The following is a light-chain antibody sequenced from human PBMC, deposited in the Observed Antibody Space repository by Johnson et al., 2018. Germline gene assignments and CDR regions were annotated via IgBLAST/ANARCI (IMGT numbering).Light chain of an antibody. CDR2: ENN. J-gene: IGLJ1*01. CDR1: SSNIGNNY. V-gene: IGLV1-51*02. CDR3: GTWDSSLSAGNV. Sequence: QSVLTQPPSVSAAPGQKVTISCSGSSSNIGNNYVSWYQQLPGTAPKLLIYENNKRPSGLPDRFSGSKSGTSATLAITELQTGDEADYYCGTWDSSLSAGNVFGTGTKVTVL.